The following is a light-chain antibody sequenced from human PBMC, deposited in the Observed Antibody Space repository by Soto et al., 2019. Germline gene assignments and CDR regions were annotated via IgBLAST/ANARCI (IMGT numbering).Light chain of an antibody. CDR3: QQLNSYLSIT. CDR1: QGISSY. J-gene: IGKJ5*01. Sequence: DIQMTQSPSSLSASVGDRVTITCRSSQGISSYLAWYQQKPGKAPKLLIYAASTLQSGVPSRFSGSVSGTEFTLTISSLQPEDFATYYCQQLNSYLSITFGQGTRLENK. CDR2: AAS. V-gene: IGKV1-9*01.